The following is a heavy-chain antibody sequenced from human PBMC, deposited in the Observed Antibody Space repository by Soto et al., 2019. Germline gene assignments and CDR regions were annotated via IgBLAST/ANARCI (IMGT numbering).Heavy chain of an antibody. Sequence: EVQLVESGGGLVQPGGSLRLSCAAAGFTFSNHWMHWVRQAPGRGLVWVSRINSEGSSTFYAASVKGRFTISRDNAKNTVYLQMNSLRGDDTGVYYCARGIQGRDGMDVWGQGTTVTVAS. D-gene: IGHD5-18*01. CDR3: ARGIQGRDGMDV. CDR2: INSEGSST. J-gene: IGHJ6*02. V-gene: IGHV3-74*01. CDR1: GFTFSNHW.